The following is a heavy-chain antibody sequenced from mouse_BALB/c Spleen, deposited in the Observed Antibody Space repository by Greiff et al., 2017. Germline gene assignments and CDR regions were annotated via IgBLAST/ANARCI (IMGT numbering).Heavy chain of an antibody. J-gene: IGHJ2*01. CDR1: GFTFSSYG. CDR3: ARRPDGGFDY. CDR2: ISSGGSYT. Sequence: EVQGVESGGDLVKPGGSLKLSCAASGFTFSSYGMSWVRQTPDKRLEWVATISSGGSYTYYPDSVKGRFTISRDNAKNTLYLQMSSLKSEDTAMYYCARRPDGGFDYWGQGTTLTVSS. V-gene: IGHV5-6*01.